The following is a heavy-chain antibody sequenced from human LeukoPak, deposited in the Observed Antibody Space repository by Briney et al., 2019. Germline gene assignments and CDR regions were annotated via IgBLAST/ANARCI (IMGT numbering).Heavy chain of an antibody. CDR3: ARRARTAAAVAFDF. CDR2: IYYSGST. V-gene: IGHV4-59*08. D-gene: IGHD6-13*01. J-gene: IGHJ4*02. CDR1: GGSISSYY. Sequence: SETLSLTCTVSGGSISSYYWNWIRQSPGKGLEWIGYIYYSGSTNYNPSLESRVTISVDTSKNQFSLRLTSVTAADPAVYYCARRARTAAAVAFDFWGQGTLVTVSS.